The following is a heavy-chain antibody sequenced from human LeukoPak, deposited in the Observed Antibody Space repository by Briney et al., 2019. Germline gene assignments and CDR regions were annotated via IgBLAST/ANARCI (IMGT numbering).Heavy chain of an antibody. CDR3: ARHVPYDSSDYTLTY. CDR1: GDSISNYF. J-gene: IGHJ4*02. CDR2: IYYSGST. Sequence: PSETLSLTCTVSGDSISNYFWSWIRQPPGKELEYIGYIYYSGSTNYNPSLKSQVTISADTSKNQLSLKLNSVTAADTAVYYCARHVPYDSSDYTLTYWGQGTLVTVSS. V-gene: IGHV4-59*08. D-gene: IGHD3-22*01.